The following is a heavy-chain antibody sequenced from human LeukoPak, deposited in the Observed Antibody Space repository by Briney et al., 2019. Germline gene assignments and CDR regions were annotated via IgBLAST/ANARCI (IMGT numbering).Heavy chain of an antibody. CDR3: ARVLSGYDSYYYYYYGMDV. D-gene: IGHD5-12*01. CDR2: IYYSGST. V-gene: IGHV4-59*01. Sequence: SETLSLTCTVSGGSISSYYWSWIRQPPGKGLEWIGYIYYSGSTNYNPSLKSRATISVDTSKNQFSLKLSSVTAADTAVYYCARVLSGYDSYYYYYYGMDVWGQGTTVTVSS. CDR1: GGSISSYY. J-gene: IGHJ6*02.